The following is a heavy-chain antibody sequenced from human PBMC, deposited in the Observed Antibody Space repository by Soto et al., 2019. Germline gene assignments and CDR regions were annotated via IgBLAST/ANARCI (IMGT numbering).Heavy chain of an antibody. CDR2: INAGNGNT. J-gene: IGHJ5*02. D-gene: IGHD6-19*01. CDR3: ARAEDLPVAGTRNWFDP. Sequence: GASVKVSCKASGYTFTSYAMHWVRQAPGQRLEWMGWINAGNGNTKYSQKFQGRVTITRDTSASTAYMELSSLRSEDTAVYYCARAEDLPVAGTRNWFDPWGQGTLVTVSS. CDR1: GYTFTSYA. V-gene: IGHV1-3*01.